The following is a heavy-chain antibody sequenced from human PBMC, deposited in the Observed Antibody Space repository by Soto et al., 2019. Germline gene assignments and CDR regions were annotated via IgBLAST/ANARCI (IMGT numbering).Heavy chain of an antibody. J-gene: IGHJ4*02. CDR2: IYYSGST. CDR3: AREARGAAGYCTNGVCYKKSNAFDY. Sequence: QVQLQESGPGLVKPSQTLSLTCTVSGGSISSGDYYWSWIRQPPGKGLEWIGYIYYSGSTYYNPSLKSRVTISVDTSKNQFSLKLSSVTAADTAVYYCAREARGAAGYCTNGVCYKKSNAFDYWGQGTLVTVSS. D-gene: IGHD2-8*01. V-gene: IGHV4-30-4*01. CDR1: GGSISSGDYY.